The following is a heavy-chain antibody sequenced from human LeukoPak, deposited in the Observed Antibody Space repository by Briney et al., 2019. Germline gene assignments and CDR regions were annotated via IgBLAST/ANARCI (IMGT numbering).Heavy chain of an antibody. V-gene: IGHV3-33*06. Sequence: GGSLRLCGAAYGFIFTDYGFRSVRQAPGKGLEWVAATLSDATNMYYANSVEGRFFIPRDHYQHTVYLELSSLRADDTAVYYCAKDAQRGFDYSNSFQYWGQGSLVTVSS. J-gene: IGHJ4*02. CDR1: GFIFTDYG. CDR2: TLSDATNM. CDR3: AKDAQRGFDYSNSFQY. D-gene: IGHD4-11*01.